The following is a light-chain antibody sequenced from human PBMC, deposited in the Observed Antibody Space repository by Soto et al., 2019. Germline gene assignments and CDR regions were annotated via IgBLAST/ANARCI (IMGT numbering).Light chain of an antibody. CDR2: AAS. J-gene: IGKJ1*01. CDR3: QQSYSALKT. CDR1: QSISSY. Sequence: DIQMPQSPSSLSASVGDRVTITCRASQSISSYLNWYQQKPGKAPKLLIYAASSLQSGVPSRFSGSGSGTDFTLTISSLQPEDFATYYCQQSYSALKTFGQGTKVDIK. V-gene: IGKV1-39*01.